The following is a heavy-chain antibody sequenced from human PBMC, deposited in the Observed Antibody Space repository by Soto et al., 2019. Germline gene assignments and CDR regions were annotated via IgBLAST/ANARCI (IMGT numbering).Heavy chain of an antibody. J-gene: IGHJ4*02. Sequence: GGSLRLSCAASGFPFSSYGKYWVRQAPGRGLEWVAFISYDGSNKCSDSVKGRFTISRDNSKNTLYLQMNSLRAEDTAVYYCAKGSYSGRYSDFDCWGQGTLVTVSS. CDR2: ISYDGSNK. V-gene: IGHV3-30*18. D-gene: IGHD1-26*01. CDR3: AKGSYSGRYSDFDC. CDR1: GFPFSSYG.